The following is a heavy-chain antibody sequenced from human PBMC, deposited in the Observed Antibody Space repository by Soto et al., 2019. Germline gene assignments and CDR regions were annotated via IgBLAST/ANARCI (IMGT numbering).Heavy chain of an antibody. Sequence: TGGSLRLSCAASGFTFSSYGMHWVRQAPGKGLEWVAVIWYDGSNKYYADSVKGRFTISRDNSKNTLYLQMNSLRAEDTAVYYCARAPLGSQPLLPLDYWGQGTLVTVSS. D-gene: IGHD2-15*01. J-gene: IGHJ4*02. CDR2: IWYDGSNK. CDR3: ARAPLGSQPLLPLDY. CDR1: GFTFSSYG. V-gene: IGHV3-33*01.